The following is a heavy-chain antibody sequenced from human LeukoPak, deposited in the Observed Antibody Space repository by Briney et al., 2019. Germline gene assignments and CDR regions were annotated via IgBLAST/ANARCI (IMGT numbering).Heavy chain of an antibody. J-gene: IGHJ4*02. CDR3: ARDGKAYCGGDCYSSLDY. Sequence: PGGSLRLSCAASGFTFSSYSMQWVRQAPGKGLEWVSHISSSGSTIYYADSVKGRFTISRDNAKESLYLQMNSLRAEDTAVYYCARDGKAYCGGDCYSSLDYWGQGTLVTVSS. CDR2: ISSSGSTI. D-gene: IGHD2-21*02. V-gene: IGHV3-48*01. CDR1: GFTFSSYS.